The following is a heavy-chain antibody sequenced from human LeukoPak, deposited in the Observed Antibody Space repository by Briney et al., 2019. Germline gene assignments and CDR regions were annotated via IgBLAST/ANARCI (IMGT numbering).Heavy chain of an antibody. D-gene: IGHD3-3*01. J-gene: IGHJ6*03. CDR3: ARVATIFGVALYYMDV. CDR1: GFTFSSYS. V-gene: IGHV3-21*01. Sequence: GGSLRLSCAASGFTFSSYSMNWVRQAPGKGLEWVSSISSSSSYIYYADSVKGRFTISRDNAKNSPYLQMNSLRAEDTAVYYCARVATIFGVALYYMDVWGKGTTVTVSS. CDR2: ISSSSSYI.